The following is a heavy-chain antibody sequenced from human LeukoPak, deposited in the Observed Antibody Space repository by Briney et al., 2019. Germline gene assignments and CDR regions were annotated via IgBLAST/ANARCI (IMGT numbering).Heavy chain of an antibody. V-gene: IGHV3-48*02. Sequence: PGGSLRLSCAASGFTFSSYSMNWVRQAPGKGLEWVSYISSSSSTIYYADSVKGRCTISRDNAKNSLYLQMNSLRDEDTAVYYCARRNYYGSGSLGRPFDYWGQGTLVTVSS. D-gene: IGHD3-10*01. CDR1: GFTFSSYS. CDR2: ISSSSSTI. CDR3: ARRNYYGSGSLGRPFDY. J-gene: IGHJ4*02.